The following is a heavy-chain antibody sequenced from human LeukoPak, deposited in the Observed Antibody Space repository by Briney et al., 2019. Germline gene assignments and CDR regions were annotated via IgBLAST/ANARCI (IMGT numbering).Heavy chain of an antibody. CDR3: ARATCSSTSCYYRVYYFDY. Sequence: SETLSLTCTVSGGSISSYYWSWIRQPPGKGLEWIGYIHYSGSTNYNPSLKSRVTISVDTSKNQFSLKLSSVTAADTAVYYCARATCSSTSCYYRVYYFDYWGQGTLVTVSS. D-gene: IGHD2-2*01. V-gene: IGHV4-59*08. CDR2: IHYSGST. J-gene: IGHJ4*02. CDR1: GGSISSYY.